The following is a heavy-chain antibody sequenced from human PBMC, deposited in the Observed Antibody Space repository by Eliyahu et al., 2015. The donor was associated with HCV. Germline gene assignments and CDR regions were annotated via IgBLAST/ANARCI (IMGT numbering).Heavy chain of an antibody. V-gene: IGHV3-23*01. CDR2: ISGXGDST. CDR3: AKGDISMIVVLHEY. J-gene: IGHJ4*02. Sequence: EVQLLESGGGRGXPGGSLRXXCXASGFXXXNYAMSWVRQAPGKGLEWVAGISGXGDSTFYADSVKGRFTISRDNSKNTLSLQLNSLRVEDTAVYYCAKGDISMIVVLHEYWGQGALVTVSS. CDR1: GFXXXNYA. D-gene: IGHD3-22*01.